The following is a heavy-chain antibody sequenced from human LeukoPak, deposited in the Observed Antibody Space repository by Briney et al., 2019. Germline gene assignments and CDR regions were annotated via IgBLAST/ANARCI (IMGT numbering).Heavy chain of an antibody. Sequence: GGSLRLSCAASGFTFSSNAMSWVRQAPGKGLEWVSYITGSGGSTLYADSVKGRFTVSRDNSKNTLYLQMNSLRAEDTAVYFCAKGLSIASAFFDYWGQGTLVTVSS. D-gene: IGHD3-3*02. CDR1: GFTFSSNA. J-gene: IGHJ4*02. V-gene: IGHV3-23*01. CDR3: AKGLSIASAFFDY. CDR2: ITGSGGST.